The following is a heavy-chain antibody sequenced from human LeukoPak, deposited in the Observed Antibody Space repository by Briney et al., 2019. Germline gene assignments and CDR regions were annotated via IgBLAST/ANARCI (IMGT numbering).Heavy chain of an antibody. Sequence: PGGSLRLSCAASGFTLSSYETNWVRQAPGKGLEWVAVIWYDGSNKYYADSVKGRFTISRDNSKNTLYLQINSLRAEDTAVYYCARDPIAAVRFDYWGQGTLVTVSS. CDR1: GFTLSSYE. D-gene: IGHD6-13*01. CDR2: IWYDGSNK. CDR3: ARDPIAAVRFDY. V-gene: IGHV3-33*08. J-gene: IGHJ4*02.